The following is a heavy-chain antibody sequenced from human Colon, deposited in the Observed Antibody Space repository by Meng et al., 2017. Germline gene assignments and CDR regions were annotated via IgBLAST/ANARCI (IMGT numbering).Heavy chain of an antibody. D-gene: IGHD3-16*01. CDR1: GYSFSGHW. CDR3: ARRSKFAPDGLDI. J-gene: IGHJ3*02. CDR2: IYPGDSDT. Sequence: GKSLKISCTASGYSFSGHWIAWVRQMAGKGLEWMGIIYPGDSDTRYSPSFQGQVTISADNSASTAYLQWRSLKTSDTAMYYCARRSKFAPDGLDIWGQGTLVTVSS. V-gene: IGHV5-51*01.